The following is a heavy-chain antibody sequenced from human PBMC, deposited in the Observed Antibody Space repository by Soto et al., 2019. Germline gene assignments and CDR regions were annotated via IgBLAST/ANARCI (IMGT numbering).Heavy chain of an antibody. CDR2: INPNSGGT. CDR3: AKALYGDYYYGMDG. D-gene: IGHD4-17*01. J-gene: IGHJ6*02. CDR1: GYTFTGYY. V-gene: IGHV1-2*02. Sequence: GASVKVSCKASGYTFTGYYMHWVRQAPGQGLEWMGWINPNSGGTNYAQKFQGRVTMTRDTSISTAYMELSRLRSDDTAVYYCAKALYGDYYYGMDGWGQGITVSVSS.